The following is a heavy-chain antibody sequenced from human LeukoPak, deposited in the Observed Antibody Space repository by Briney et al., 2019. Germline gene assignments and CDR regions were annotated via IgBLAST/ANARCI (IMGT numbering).Heavy chain of an antibody. D-gene: IGHD5-18*01. CDR3: ARFSYSYGVDY. V-gene: IGHV5-51*01. J-gene: IGHJ4*02. Sequence: GESLKISCKGSGYSFTSYWIGWVRQMPGKGLEWMGIIYPGDSDTRYSPSFQGQVTVSADKSMSTAYLQWSSLKASDTAMYYCARFSYSYGVDYWGQGTLVTVSS. CDR1: GYSFTSYW. CDR2: IYPGDSDT.